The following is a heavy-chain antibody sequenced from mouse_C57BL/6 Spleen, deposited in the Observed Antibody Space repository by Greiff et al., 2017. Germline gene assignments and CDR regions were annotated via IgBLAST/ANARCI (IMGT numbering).Heavy chain of an antibody. V-gene: IGHV5-9-1*02. D-gene: IGHD2-5*01. Sequence: EVHLVESGEGLVKPGGSLKLSCAASGFTFSSYAMSWVRQTPEKRLEWVAYISSGGDYIYYADTVKGRFTISRDNARNTLYLQMSSLKSEDTAMYYCTRDRGYSNRNYYAMDYWGQGTSVTVSS. J-gene: IGHJ4*01. CDR3: TRDRGYSNRNYYAMDY. CDR2: ISSGGDYI. CDR1: GFTFSSYA.